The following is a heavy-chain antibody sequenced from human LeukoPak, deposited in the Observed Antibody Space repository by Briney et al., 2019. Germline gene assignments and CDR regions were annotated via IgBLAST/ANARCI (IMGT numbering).Heavy chain of an antibody. CDR1: GYTLTELS. CDR2: FDPEDGET. V-gene: IGHV1-24*01. Sequence: ASVKVSCKVSGYTLTELSIHWVRQAPGRGLEWMGGFDPEDGETIYAQKFQGRVTMTEDTSTDTAYMELSSLRSEDTAVFYCATASLDYWGQGTLVTVSS. J-gene: IGHJ4*02. CDR3: ATASLDY.